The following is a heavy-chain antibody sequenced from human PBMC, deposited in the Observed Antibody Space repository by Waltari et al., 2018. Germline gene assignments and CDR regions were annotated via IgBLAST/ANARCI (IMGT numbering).Heavy chain of an antibody. V-gene: IGHV3-23*01. CDR3: AKGRVPAAAIYYFDT. D-gene: IGHD2-2*01. Sequence: EVQLLESGGGLVQPGGSLRLSCVASGFTFSSYALIWVRQAPGKGPEWVSAISVTGGSAYSADSVKGRFTISRDNSENTLYLQMNSLRVEDTAMYYCAKGRVPAAAIYYFDTWGQGTLVTVSS. J-gene: IGHJ4*02. CDR1: GFTFSSYA. CDR2: ISVTGGSA.